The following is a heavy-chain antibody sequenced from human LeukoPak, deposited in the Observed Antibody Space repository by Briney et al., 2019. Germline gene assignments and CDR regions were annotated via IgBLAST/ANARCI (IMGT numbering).Heavy chain of an antibody. V-gene: IGHV3-30*02. D-gene: IGHD1-1*01. Sequence: GGSLRLSFAASGFTFSSYGMHWVRQAPGMGLEWVAFIRYDGSNKYYADSVKGRFTISRDNSKNSLFVQMNSLRAEDTAVYFCAKSRSGSANWALQIFDNWGQGTLVTVSS. CDR2: IRYDGSNK. CDR1: GFTFSSYG. J-gene: IGHJ4*02. CDR3: AKSRSGSANWALQIFDN.